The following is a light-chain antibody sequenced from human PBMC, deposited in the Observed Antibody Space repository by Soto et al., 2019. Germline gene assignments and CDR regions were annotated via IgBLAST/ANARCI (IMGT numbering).Light chain of an antibody. CDR3: QQRSNWPST. V-gene: IGKV3-11*01. CDR2: DAS. CDR1: QSIYTK. Sequence: EIVLTQSPGTLSLSPGEGATLSCRASQSIYTKLAWYQKKSGQAPRLLIYDASTRAYGIPDRFSGSGSGTDFSLTISSLEPEDFAVYYCQQRSNWPSTFGQGTRLEIK. J-gene: IGKJ5*01.